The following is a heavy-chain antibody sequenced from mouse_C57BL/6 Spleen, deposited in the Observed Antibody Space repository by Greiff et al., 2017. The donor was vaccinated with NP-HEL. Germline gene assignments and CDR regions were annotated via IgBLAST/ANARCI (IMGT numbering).Heavy chain of an antibody. D-gene: IGHD2-5*01. J-gene: IGHJ2*01. CDR2: IYPRSGNT. CDR1: GYTFTSYG. Sequence: VQLQQSGAELARSGASVKLSCKASGYTFTSYGISWVKQRTGQGLEWIGEIYPRSGNTYYNEKFKGKATLTADKSSSTAYMELRSLTSEDSAVYFCARRSNYYFDYWGQGTTLTVSS. CDR3: ARRSNYYFDY. V-gene: IGHV1-81*01.